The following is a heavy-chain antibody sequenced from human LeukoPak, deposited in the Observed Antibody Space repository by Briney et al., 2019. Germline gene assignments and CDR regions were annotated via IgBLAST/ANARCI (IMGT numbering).Heavy chain of an antibody. Sequence: GGSLRLSCAASGFTFSTYAMTWVRQAPEKGLEWVSLISGGGGNTYYADSVKGRFTISRDNSKNTVSLQMNSLRAEDTAVYYCAKDVRVGGGGMDVWGQGTPVTVSS. CDR1: GFTFSTYA. J-gene: IGHJ6*02. D-gene: IGHD1-26*01. CDR3: AKDVRVGGGGMDV. CDR2: ISGGGGNT. V-gene: IGHV3-23*01.